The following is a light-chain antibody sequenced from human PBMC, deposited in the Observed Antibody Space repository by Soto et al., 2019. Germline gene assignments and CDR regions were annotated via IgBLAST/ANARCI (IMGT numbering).Light chain of an antibody. V-gene: IGKV3-15*01. CDR3: QKYGSSPVT. CDR1: QSLDYN. Sequence: EIVMTQSPATLSVSLGERATLSCRAGQSLDYNLAWYQQKPGQATRLLIYGASARATGVPARFSGSGSETEFTLTISRLEHEDFAVYYCQKYGSSPVTFGQGTKVEIK. CDR2: GAS. J-gene: IGKJ1*01.